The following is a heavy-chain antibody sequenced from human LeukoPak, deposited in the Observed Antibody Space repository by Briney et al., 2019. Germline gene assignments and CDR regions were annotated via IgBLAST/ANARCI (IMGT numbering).Heavy chain of an antibody. Sequence: PGGSLRLSCAASGFDFSTYSIDWVRQAPGKRLEWVSYISSSSSNIYHADSVKGRFTISRDNAKNSLHLQMNSLRAEDTAVYYCARVGRSGWTVDYWGQGTLVTVSS. CDR3: ARVGRSGWTVDY. J-gene: IGHJ4*02. CDR1: GFDFSTYS. D-gene: IGHD6-19*01. V-gene: IGHV3-48*04. CDR2: ISSSSSNI.